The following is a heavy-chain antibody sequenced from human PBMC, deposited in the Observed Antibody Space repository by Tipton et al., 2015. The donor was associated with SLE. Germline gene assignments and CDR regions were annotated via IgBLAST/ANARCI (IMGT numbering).Heavy chain of an antibody. Sequence: TLSLTCTVSGVSISSGIYYWSWIRQPAGKGLEWIGRIFTSDSTNYNPSLKSRATISIDASKNQFSLKLSSVTAADTAVYYCARDEYRYDATGYHLLGHFDFWGQGTLVTVSS. CDR3: ARDEYRYDATGYHLLGHFDF. J-gene: IGHJ4*02. V-gene: IGHV4-61*02. CDR2: IFTSDST. D-gene: IGHD3-22*01. CDR1: GVSISSGIYY.